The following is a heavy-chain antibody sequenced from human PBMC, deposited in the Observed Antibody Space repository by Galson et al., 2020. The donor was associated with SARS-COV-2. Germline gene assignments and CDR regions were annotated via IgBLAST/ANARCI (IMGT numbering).Heavy chain of an antibody. CDR3: ARYCSGGSCSYGSLEY. Sequence: ASVKVSCKASGYSFITYFMHWVRQAPGQKLEWMGWVNTGNGDTKYSQTFQDRVTITSDASASTSHLELNSLTSGDTAVYYCARYCSGGSCSYGSLEYWGQGTLVTVSS. D-gene: IGHD2-15*01. J-gene: IGHJ4*02. V-gene: IGHV1-3*04. CDR2: VNTGNGDT. CDR1: GYSFITYF.